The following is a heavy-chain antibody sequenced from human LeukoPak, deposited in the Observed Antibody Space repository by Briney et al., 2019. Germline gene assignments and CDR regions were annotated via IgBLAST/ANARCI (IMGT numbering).Heavy chain of an antibody. CDR3: ARSPLAFYDSSGYPRVWFDP. CDR1: GDSISSGGYS. Sequence: PSQTLSLTCTVSGDSISSGGYSWSWIRQPPGKGLEWIGYIYHIGYIYQSGNIYQNPSLKRRVTISLDTSRNQFSLKLSSVTAADTAVYYCARSPLAFYDSSGYPRVWFDPWGQGTLVTVSS. V-gene: IGHV4-30-2*01. D-gene: IGHD3-22*01. CDR2: IYQSGNI. J-gene: IGHJ5*02.